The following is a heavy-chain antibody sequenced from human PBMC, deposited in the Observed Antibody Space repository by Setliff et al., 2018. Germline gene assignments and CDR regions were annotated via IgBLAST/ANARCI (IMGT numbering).Heavy chain of an antibody. D-gene: IGHD5-18*01. Sequence: SGPTLVNPTQTLTLTCTFSGFSLTTGVGVGWIRQPPGKALEWLTLIYWNDDKRYSPSLNNRLTITKDTSKNQVVLTVTNMDPVDTATYYCAHKGWEYSYYRVGGFTMWGQGTMVTVSS. V-gene: IGHV2-5*01. J-gene: IGHJ3*02. CDR1: GFSLTTGVG. CDR2: IYWNDDK. CDR3: AHKGWEYSYYRVGGFTM.